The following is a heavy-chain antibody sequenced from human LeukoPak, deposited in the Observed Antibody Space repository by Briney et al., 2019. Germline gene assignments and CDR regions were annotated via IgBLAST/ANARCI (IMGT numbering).Heavy chain of an antibody. D-gene: IGHD3-10*01. CDR2: ITWNSGSI. CDR3: AKVGPHDPIKHGYYYGSGSYYYYYMDV. CDR1: GFTFDNYA. Sequence: GGSLRLSCAASGFTFDNYAMHWVRQAPGKGLEWVSGITWNSGSIDYADSVKGRFTISRDNSKNTLYLQMNSLRAEDTAVYYCAKVGPHDPIKHGYYYGSGSYYYYYMDVWGKGTTVTISS. V-gene: IGHV3-9*01. J-gene: IGHJ6*03.